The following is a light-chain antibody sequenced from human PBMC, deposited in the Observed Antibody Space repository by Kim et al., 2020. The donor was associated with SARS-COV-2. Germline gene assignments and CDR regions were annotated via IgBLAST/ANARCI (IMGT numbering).Light chain of an antibody. J-gene: IGLJ3*02. V-gene: IGLV2-11*01. Sequence: QSVTIYGTGTSNDVSAYNYVSWYQHHPGKAPKLMIYDVTEWPSGVPDRFSGSKSGNTASLTISGLQAEDEADYYCCSNAASYTLWVFGGGTKLTVL. CDR3: CSNAASYTLWV. CDR2: DVT. CDR1: SNDVSAYNY.